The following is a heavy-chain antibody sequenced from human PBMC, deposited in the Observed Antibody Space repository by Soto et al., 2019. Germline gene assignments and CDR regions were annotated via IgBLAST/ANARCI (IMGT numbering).Heavy chain of an antibody. CDR2: INPDNGDT. J-gene: IGHJ5*02. Sequence: ASSKVSCKASGYTFNYYGISWVRQAPGQGLEWMGWINPDNGDTKYDQKFQGRVTMTTDTSTSTAYMELRSLRSDDTAVYYCARSQVVTQYNWFDPWGQGSLVTVSS. CDR3: ARSQVVTQYNWFDP. V-gene: IGHV1-18*01. D-gene: IGHD2-15*01. CDR1: GYTFNYYG.